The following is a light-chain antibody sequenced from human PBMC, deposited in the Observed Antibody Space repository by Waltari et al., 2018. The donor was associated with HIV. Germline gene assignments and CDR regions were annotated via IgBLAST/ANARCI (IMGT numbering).Light chain of an antibody. V-gene: IGLV1-47*01. CDR3: VTWADRSSGPVV. Sequence: QSVLTQPPSASGTPGQRITISCSGSSSKIGSNYVHWYQHLPGTAPKLLIYRNNQLASGVPDRFSGSKSGTSASLAISGLRSEDEADYYCVTWADRSSGPVVFGGGIKVTVL. J-gene: IGLJ2*01. CDR2: RNN. CDR1: SSKIGSNY.